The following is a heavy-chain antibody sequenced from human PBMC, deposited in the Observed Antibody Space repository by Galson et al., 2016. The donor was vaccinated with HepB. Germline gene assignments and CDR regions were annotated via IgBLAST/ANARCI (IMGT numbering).Heavy chain of an antibody. CDR3: ARENRRVVVAAPPGFDY. V-gene: IGHV3-30-3*01. CDR2: ISYDGSNK. CDR1: GFTFSSYP. Sequence: SLRLSCAASGFTFSSYPMHWVRQAPGKGLEWVAVISYDGSNKYYADSVKGRFTISRDNSKNTLYLQMKSLRAEDTAVYYCARENRRVVVAAPPGFDYWGQGTRVTVAS. J-gene: IGHJ4*02. D-gene: IGHD2-15*01.